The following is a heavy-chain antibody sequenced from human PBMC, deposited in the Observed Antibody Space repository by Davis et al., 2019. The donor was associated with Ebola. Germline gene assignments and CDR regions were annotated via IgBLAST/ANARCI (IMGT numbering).Heavy chain of an antibody. D-gene: IGHD6-13*01. CDR1: GYTFTSYG. V-gene: IGHV1-18*01. J-gene: IGHJ6*02. CDR2: ISAYNGNT. CDR3: ARDAGGYSSSWRRYYYYGMDV. Sequence: ASVKVSCKASGYTFTSYGISWVRQAPGQGLEWMGWISAYNGNTNYAQKLQGRVTMTTDTSTSTAYMELRSLRSDDTAVYYCARDAGGYSSSWRRYYYYGMDVWGQGTTVTVSS.